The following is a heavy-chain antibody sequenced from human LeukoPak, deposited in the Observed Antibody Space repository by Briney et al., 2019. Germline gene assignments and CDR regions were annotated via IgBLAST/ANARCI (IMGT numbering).Heavy chain of an antibody. CDR2: IWYDGSNK. CDR3: AKEVGATSESAFDI. Sequence: GGSLRLSCAASGFTFSSYGMHWVRQAPGKGLEWVAVIWYDGSNKYYADSVKGRFTISRDNSKNTLYLQMNSLRAEDTAVYYCAKEVGATSESAFDIWGQGTMVTVSS. CDR1: GFTFSSYG. J-gene: IGHJ3*02. D-gene: IGHD1-26*01. V-gene: IGHV3-30*02.